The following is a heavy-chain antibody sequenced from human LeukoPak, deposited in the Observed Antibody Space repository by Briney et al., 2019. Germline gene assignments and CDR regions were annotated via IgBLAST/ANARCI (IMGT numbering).Heavy chain of an antibody. CDR3: ARHRRNSGRGTYYYYGMDV. CDR1: GGSISSYY. V-gene: IGHV4-59*08. CDR2: IYYSGST. D-gene: IGHD6-19*01. Sequence: SETLSLTCTVSGGSISSYYWSWIRQPPGKGLAWIGYIYYSGSTNYNPSLKSRVTISVDTSKNQFSLKLSSVTAADTAVYYCARHRRNSGRGTYYYYGMDVWGQGTTVTVSS. J-gene: IGHJ6*02.